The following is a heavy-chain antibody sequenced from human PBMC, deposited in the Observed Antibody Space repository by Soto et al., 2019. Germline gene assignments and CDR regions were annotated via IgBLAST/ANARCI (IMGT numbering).Heavy chain of an antibody. CDR1: GVTFSNYG. J-gene: IGHJ4*02. CDR2: ISYDGDNE. Sequence: GGSLRLCCAASGVTFSNYGMHWVRQAPGKGLEWVAIISYDGDNEYYADSVRGRFTISRDNSKNTLYLQTSSLRHEDTAVYYCAKDGGPVYCNSPGCSAKHFDYWGQGT. CDR3: AKDGGPVYCNSPGCSAKHFDY. D-gene: IGHD2-2*01. V-gene: IGHV3-30*18.